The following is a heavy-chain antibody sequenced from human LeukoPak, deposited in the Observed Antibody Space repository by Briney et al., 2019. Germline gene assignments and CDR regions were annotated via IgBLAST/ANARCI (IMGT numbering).Heavy chain of an antibody. D-gene: IGHD1-1*01. CDR1: GFTFSSYW. CDR3: ARDHCAKRWPSFDY. Sequence: GGSLRLSCAASGFTFSSYWMSWVRQAPGKGLEWVVNIKQDGSEKYYVDSVKGRFTISRDNAKNSLYLQMNSLRAEDTDVYYCARDHCAKRWPSFDYWGQGTLVTVSS. V-gene: IGHV3-7*01. J-gene: IGHJ4*02. CDR2: IKQDGSEK.